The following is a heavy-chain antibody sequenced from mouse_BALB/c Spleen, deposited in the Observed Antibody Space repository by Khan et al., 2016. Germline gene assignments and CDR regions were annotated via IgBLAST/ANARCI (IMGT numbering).Heavy chain of an antibody. J-gene: IGHJ3*01. CDR1: GFDFSRYW. D-gene: IGHD2-3*01. CDR2: INPDSRTI. Sequence: EVKLDESGGGLVQPGGSLKLSCAASGFDFSRYWMSWVRQAPGKGLEWIGEINPDSRTINYTPSLKDKFIISRDNANNTLYLQMSKVRYDATALHYCSSAGYYEYLASRVQGTRFSVSA. V-gene: IGHV4-1*02. CDR3: SSAGYYEYLAS.